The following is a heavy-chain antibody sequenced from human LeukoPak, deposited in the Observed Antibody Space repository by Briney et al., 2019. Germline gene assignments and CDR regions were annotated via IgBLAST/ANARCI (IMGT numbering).Heavy chain of an antibody. CDR2: INYNGAIT. D-gene: IGHD2-8*01. CDR1: GFTFVDYG. J-gene: IGHJ4*02. Sequence: GGSLRLSCATSGFTFVDYGLSWVRRAPGKGLEWLCAINYNGAITDYADSVKGRFTISRDNAKNSLYLRMDSLRAEDTALYYCARDRLGPSCIASHIDLWGQGTLVTVSS. V-gene: IGHV3-20*04. CDR3: ARDRLGPSCIASHIDL.